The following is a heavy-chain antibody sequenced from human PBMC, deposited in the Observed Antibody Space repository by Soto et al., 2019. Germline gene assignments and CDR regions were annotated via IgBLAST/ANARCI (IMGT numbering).Heavy chain of an antibody. CDR1: GFTFSSYG. Sequence: GGSLRLSCAASGFTFSSYGMHWVRQSPGKGLEWVAVISYDGSNKYYADSVKGRFTISRDNSKNTLYLQMNSLRAEDTAVYYCAKDMSDGGYYYYYGMDVWGQGTTVTVSS. J-gene: IGHJ6*02. D-gene: IGHD4-17*01. CDR2: ISYDGSNK. CDR3: AKDMSDGGYYYYYGMDV. V-gene: IGHV3-30*18.